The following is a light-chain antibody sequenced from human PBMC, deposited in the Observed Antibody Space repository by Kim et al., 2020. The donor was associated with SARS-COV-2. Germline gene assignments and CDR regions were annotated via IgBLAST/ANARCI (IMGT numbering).Light chain of an antibody. CDR1: QSILYSSNNKNN. CDR3: HQYHNTPWT. CDR2: WAS. V-gene: IGKV4-1*01. Sequence: DIVMTQSPDSLAVSLGERATINCKSSQSILYSSNNKNNLGWYQQKPGQPPKLLIYWASTRESGVPDRFSGSGSGTDFTLTISSLQAEDVAVYYCHQYHNTPWTFGQGTKVDIK. J-gene: IGKJ1*01.